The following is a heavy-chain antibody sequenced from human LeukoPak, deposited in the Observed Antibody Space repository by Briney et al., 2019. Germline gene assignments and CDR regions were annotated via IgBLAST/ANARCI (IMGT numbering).Heavy chain of an antibody. Sequence: GGSLRLSCAASGFTFSSYWMHWVRQAPGKGLVWVSRINSDARNTSYADSVKGRFTISRDNTKNTLYLQMNSLRAEDTAVYYCARGADTGYSSDSWGQGTLVTVSS. CDR3: ARGADTGYSSDS. J-gene: IGHJ5*02. V-gene: IGHV3-74*01. CDR2: INSDARNT. D-gene: IGHD6-19*01. CDR1: GFTFSSYW.